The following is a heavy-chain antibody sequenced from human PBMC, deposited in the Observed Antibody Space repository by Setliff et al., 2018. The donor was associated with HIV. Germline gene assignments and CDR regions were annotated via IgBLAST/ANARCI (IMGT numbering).Heavy chain of an antibody. Sequence: ASVKVSCKTSGYMFNIYYMHWVRQVPGQGLEWMGWSNPNTGGTKYAQKFQGRVTMTMDTSTTTAYMELSGLKSDDTAVYYCASDHVVCSGGTCRSDDPYYYYYMNVWGQGTTVTVSS. CDR2: SNPNTGGT. D-gene: IGHD2-15*01. CDR1: GYMFNIYY. CDR3: ASDHVVCSGGTCRSDDPYYYYYMNV. V-gene: IGHV1-2*02. J-gene: IGHJ6*03.